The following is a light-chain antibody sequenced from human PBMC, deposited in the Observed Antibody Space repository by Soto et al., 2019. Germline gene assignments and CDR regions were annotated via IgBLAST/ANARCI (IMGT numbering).Light chain of an antibody. CDR3: SSYTSTNTLV. J-gene: IGLJ2*01. CDR1: SSDVGDYNY. CDR2: GVS. V-gene: IGLV2-14*01. Sequence: QSALTQPASVSGAPGQSITISCTGTSSDVGDYNYVSWYQQHPGQAPKLIIYGVSNRPSGISNRCSGSKSGNTASLTISGLQAEDEADYYGSSYTSTNTLVFGGGTKLTVL.